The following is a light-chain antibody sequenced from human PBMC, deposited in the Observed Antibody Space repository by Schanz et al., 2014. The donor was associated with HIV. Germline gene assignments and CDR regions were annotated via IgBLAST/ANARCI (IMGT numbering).Light chain of an antibody. CDR2: EVD. J-gene: IGLJ2*01. CDR1: SSDVGGHDR. Sequence: QSVLTQPPSASGSPGQSVTISCTGTSSDVGGHDRVSWYQQYPGKAPKLLIYEVDKRPSGVPDRFSGSKSGNTASLAITGLQVEDEGDYYCQSYDSGLSGILFGGGTKVTVL. V-gene: IGLV2-8*01. CDR3: QSYDSGLSGIL.